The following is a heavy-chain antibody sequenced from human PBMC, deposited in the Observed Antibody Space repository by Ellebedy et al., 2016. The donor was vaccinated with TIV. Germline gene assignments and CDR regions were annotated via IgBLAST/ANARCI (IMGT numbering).Heavy chain of an antibody. CDR2: MSGSGFST. D-gene: IGHD5-12*01. Sequence: GESLKISCAASGFTFSSDAMSWVSQAPGKRLEWVSSMSGSGFSTYYADSVKGRFTISRDNAKNSLYLQLNSLKAGDTAVYYCARDQGVWWLLDYWGQGTLVTVSS. CDR3: ARDQGVWWLLDY. CDR1: GFTFSSDA. J-gene: IGHJ4*02. V-gene: IGHV3-23*01.